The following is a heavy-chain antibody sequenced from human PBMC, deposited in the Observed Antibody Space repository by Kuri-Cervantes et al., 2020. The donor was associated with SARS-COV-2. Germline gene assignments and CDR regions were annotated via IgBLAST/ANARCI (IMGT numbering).Heavy chain of an antibody. J-gene: IGHJ6*01. Sequence: GGSLRLSCAASGFNFSNTDMHWVRQAPGQGLQWVSVISSEGTIKDYADFVKGRFTISRDNSRRTLFLTMNRLTTDDTAKYYCARGDVGDQSYYFGLDAWGQGTTVTGSS. CDR1: GFNFSNTD. D-gene: IGHD2-21*02. CDR3: ARGDVGDQSYYFGLDA. V-gene: IGHV3-30*17. CDR2: ISSEGTIK.